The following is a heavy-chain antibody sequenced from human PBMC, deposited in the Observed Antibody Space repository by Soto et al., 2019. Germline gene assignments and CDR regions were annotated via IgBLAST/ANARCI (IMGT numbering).Heavy chain of an antibody. V-gene: IGHV1-69*12. Sequence: QVQLVQSGAEGKKPGSSVKVSCKASGGTFSSYGISWARQAPGQGLESMGGIIPIFGTANYAQKFQGRVTITADESTSTAYMELSSLRSEDTAVYYCARIETIFGVVTEWYWFDPWGQGTLVTVSS. J-gene: IGHJ5*02. CDR1: GGTFSSYG. CDR3: ARIETIFGVVTEWYWFDP. D-gene: IGHD3-3*01. CDR2: IIPIFGTA.